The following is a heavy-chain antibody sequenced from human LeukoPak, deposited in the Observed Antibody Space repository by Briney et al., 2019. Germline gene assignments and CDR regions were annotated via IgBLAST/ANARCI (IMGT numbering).Heavy chain of an antibody. J-gene: IGHJ4*02. CDR3: TREAAAGIDX. D-gene: IGHD6-13*01. CDR1: GFTFSTYW. V-gene: IGHV3-7*01. CDR2: IKQDGSEK. Sequence: PGGSLRLSCAASGFTFSTYWMSWVRQAPGKGLEWVANIKQDGSEKYYLDSVKGRFTISRDNAKSSLYLQMNSLRAEDTAVYFCTREAAAGIDXWGQGXLVTV.